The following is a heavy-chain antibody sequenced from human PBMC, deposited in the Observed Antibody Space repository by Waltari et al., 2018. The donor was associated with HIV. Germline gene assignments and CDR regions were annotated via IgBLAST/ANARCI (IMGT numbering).Heavy chain of an antibody. J-gene: IGHJ6*02. V-gene: IGHV3-13*01. CDR3: ARDLRGLSSGWSPHGMDV. D-gene: IGHD6-19*01. CDR2: IGTAGDT. CDR1: GYTFRPYD. Sequence: EVQLVESGGGLVQPGGSLRLSCAASGYTFRPYDMPWVRHATGKGLEWVSAIGTAGDTYYPGSVKGRFTISRENAKNSLYLQMNSLRAGDTAVYYCARDLRGLSSGWSPHGMDVWGQGTTVTVSS.